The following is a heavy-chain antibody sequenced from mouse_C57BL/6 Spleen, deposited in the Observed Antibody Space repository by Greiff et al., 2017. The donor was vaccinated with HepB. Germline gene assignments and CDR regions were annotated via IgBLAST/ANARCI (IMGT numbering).Heavy chain of an antibody. CDR2: IHPNSGST. D-gene: IGHD1-1*01. J-gene: IGHJ4*01. V-gene: IGHV1-64*01. Sequence: QVQLKQPGAELVKPGASVKLSCKASGYTFTSYWMHWVKQRPGQGLEWIGMIHPNSGSTNYNEKFKSKATLTVDKSSSTAYMQLSSLTSEDSAVYYCARSYGSSSYYAMDYWGQGTSVTVSS. CDR1: GYTFTSYW. CDR3: ARSYGSSSYYAMDY.